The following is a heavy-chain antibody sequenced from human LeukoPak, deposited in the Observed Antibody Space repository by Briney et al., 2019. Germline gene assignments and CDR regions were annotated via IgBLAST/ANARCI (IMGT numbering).Heavy chain of an antibody. D-gene: IGHD6-13*01. CDR3: ARSQQLVLRSPLDP. CDR2: MNPYSANT. J-gene: IGHJ5*02. CDR1: GYTFTNYD. V-gene: IGHV1-8*03. Sequence: GASVKVSCKASGYTFTNYDIHWVRQATGQGLEWMGWMNPYSANTGYAQNFQGRLTITRNTSISTAFMELRSLRSEDTAVYYCARSQQLVLRSPLDPWGQGTLVIVSS.